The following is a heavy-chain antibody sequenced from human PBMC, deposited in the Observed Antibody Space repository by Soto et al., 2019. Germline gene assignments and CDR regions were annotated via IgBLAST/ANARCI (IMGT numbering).Heavy chain of an antibody. CDR2: IRAYNGNT. Sequence: ASVKVSCKASGYTFTSYGISWVRQAPGQGLEWMGWIRAYNGNTNYAQKFQGRVTMTTDTSTSTAYMELRGLRSDDTAVYYCAKDGTARGPNPLDPWGQGTLVTVSS. D-gene: IGHD3-10*01. V-gene: IGHV1-18*01. CDR1: GYTFTSYG. CDR3: AKDGTARGPNPLDP. J-gene: IGHJ5*02.